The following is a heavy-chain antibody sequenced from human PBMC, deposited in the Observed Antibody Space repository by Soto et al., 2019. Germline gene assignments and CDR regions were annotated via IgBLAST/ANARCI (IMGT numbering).Heavy chain of an antibody. D-gene: IGHD4-17*01. CDR1: GFTFSSHG. CDR3: ARALLDYGDAFDI. J-gene: IGHJ3*02. V-gene: IGHV3-30*03. Sequence: GGSLRLSCAASGFTFSSHGMHWVRQAPGKGLEWVAFISNDGGNKFYADSVKGQVTISRDNSKNTLYLQMNSLRAEDTALYYCARALLDYGDAFDIWGRGTKVTVSS. CDR2: ISNDGGNK.